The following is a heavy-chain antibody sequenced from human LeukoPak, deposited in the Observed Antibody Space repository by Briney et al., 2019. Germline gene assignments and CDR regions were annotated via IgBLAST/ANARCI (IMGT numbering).Heavy chain of an antibody. CDR2: ISYDGSNK. CDR1: GFTFSNYG. V-gene: IGHV3-30*03. CDR3: ARDLEDSSPFGAFDM. Sequence: PGRSLRLSCAASGFTFSNYGMYWVRQAPGEGLEWVAVISYDGSNKYYADSVKGRFTISRDNSKNTLYLQMNSLRAEDTAVYYCARDLEDSSPFGAFDMWGQGTMVTVSS. D-gene: IGHD3-22*01. J-gene: IGHJ3*02.